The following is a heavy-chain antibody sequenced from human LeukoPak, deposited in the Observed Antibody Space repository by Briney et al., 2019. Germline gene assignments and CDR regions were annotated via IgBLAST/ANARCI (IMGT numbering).Heavy chain of an antibody. Sequence: PGGSLRLSCAASGFTFSSYSMNWVRQAPGKGLEWVSSISSSSSYIYYADSVKGRFTISRDNAKNSLYLQMNSLRAEDTAVYYCAREPLWEWLVDVTLGTTQTTHFDYWGQGTLVTVSS. CDR1: GFTFSSYS. V-gene: IGHV3-21*01. D-gene: IGHD6-19*01. CDR3: AREPLWEWLVDVTLGTTQTTHFDY. J-gene: IGHJ4*02. CDR2: ISSSSSYI.